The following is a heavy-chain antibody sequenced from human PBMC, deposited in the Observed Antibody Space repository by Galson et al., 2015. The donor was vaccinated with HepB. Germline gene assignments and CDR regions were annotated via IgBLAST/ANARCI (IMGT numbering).Heavy chain of an antibody. CDR2: IDWDDDK. CDR1: GFSLSTSGMC. D-gene: IGHD7-27*01. Sequence: PALVKPTQTLTLTCTFSGFSLSTSGMCVSWIRQPPGKALEWLARIDWDDDKYYSTSLKTRLTISKDTSKNQVVLTMTNMDPVDTATYYCAHSHPLTGDPDYFDYWGQGTLVTVSS. J-gene: IGHJ4*02. V-gene: IGHV2-70*12. CDR3: AHSHPLTGDPDYFDY.